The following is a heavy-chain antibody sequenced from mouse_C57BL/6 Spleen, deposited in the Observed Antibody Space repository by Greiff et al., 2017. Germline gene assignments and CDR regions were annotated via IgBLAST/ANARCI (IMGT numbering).Heavy chain of an antibody. CDR2: IHPNSGST. CDR1: GYTFTSYW. D-gene: IGHD2-3*01. V-gene: IGHV1-64*01. Sequence: QVQLQQPGAELVKPGASVKLSCKASGYTFTSYWMHWVKQRPGQGLEWIGMIHPNSGSTNYNEKFKNKATLTVDKSSSTAYMQLSSLTSEDSAVYYCAREGNDGYFAYWDRVTLVTVSA. CDR3: AREGNDGYFAY. J-gene: IGHJ3*01.